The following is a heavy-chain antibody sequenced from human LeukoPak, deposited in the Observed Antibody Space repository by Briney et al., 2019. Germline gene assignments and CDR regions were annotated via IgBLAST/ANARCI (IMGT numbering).Heavy chain of an antibody. J-gene: IGHJ4*02. CDR1: GFTVSAQD. CDR3: LRQGVGDLHC. Sequence: GGSLRLPCSVSGFTVSAQDMIWVRQPPGRALEWVSLLSACGSSSAFYADSVKGRFAASRHDSKNTLDLQMNGLKADDTAVYYCLRQGVGDLHCWGQGTLVTVSS. D-gene: IGHD3-16*01. CDR2: LSACGSSSA. V-gene: IGHV3-53*04.